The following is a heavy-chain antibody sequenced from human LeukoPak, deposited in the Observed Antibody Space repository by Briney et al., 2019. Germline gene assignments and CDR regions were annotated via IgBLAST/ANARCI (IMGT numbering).Heavy chain of an antibody. J-gene: IGHJ4*02. V-gene: IGHV3-30-3*01. CDR2: ISYDGSNK. D-gene: IGHD5-18*01. CDR1: GFTFSSYA. CDR3: AKDLGYGVDY. Sequence: GGSLRLSCAASGFTFSSYAMHWVRQAPGKGLEWVAVISYDGSNKYYADSVKGRFTISRDNSKNTLYLQMNSLRAEDTAVYYCAKDLGYGVDYWGQGTLVTVSS.